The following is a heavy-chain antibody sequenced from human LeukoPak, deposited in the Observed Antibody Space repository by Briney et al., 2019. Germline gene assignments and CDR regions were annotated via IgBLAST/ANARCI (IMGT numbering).Heavy chain of an antibody. CDR2: ISGSGGST. V-gene: IGHV3-23*01. CDR3: ARAPHDFWSGYYNLDAFDI. D-gene: IGHD3-3*01. Sequence: PGGSLRLSCAASGFTFSSYAMSWVRQAPGKGLEWVSAISGSGGSTYYADSVKGRFTISRDNSKNTLYLQMNSLRAEDTAVYYCARAPHDFWSGYYNLDAFDIWGQGTMVTVSS. J-gene: IGHJ3*02. CDR1: GFTFSSYA.